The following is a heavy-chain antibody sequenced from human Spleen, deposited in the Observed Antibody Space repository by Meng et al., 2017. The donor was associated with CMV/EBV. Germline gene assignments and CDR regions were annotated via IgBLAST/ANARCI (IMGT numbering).Heavy chain of an antibody. V-gene: IGHV1-69*05. D-gene: IGHD6-13*01. CDR1: GGTFSSYA. Sequence: QVQLVQSGAEVRKPGSSDKVCCKASGGTFSSYAISWVRQAAGKGLEWMGEIIHIFGTANYAQKFQGRVTISTDESTSTAYMELSSLRSEDTAVYYCIAAQDYWGQGTLVTVSS. CDR3: IAAQDY. J-gene: IGHJ4*02. CDR2: IIHIFGTA.